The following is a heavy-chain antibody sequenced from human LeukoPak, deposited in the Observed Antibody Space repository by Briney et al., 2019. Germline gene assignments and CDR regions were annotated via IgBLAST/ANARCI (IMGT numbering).Heavy chain of an antibody. J-gene: IGHJ3*02. CDR3: ARGYKAAAGRAFDI. V-gene: IGHV1-69*05. CDR2: IIPIFGTA. Sequence: ASVKVSCKASGGTFSSYAISWVRQAPGQGLEWMGGIIPIFGTANYAQKFQGRVTITTDESTSTAYMELSSLRSEDTAVYYCARGYKAAAGRAFDIWGQGTMVTVSS. CDR1: GGTFSSYA. D-gene: IGHD6-13*01.